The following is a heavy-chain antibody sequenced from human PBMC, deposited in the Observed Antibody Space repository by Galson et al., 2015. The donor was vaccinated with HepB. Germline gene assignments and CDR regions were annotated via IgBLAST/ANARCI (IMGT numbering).Heavy chain of an antibody. Sequence: SVKVSCKASGYTFTSYAMHWVRQAPGQRLEWMGWINAGNGNTKYSQKFQGRVTITRDTSASTAYMELSSLRSEDTAVYYCATAMTTGDYYYGMDVWGQGTTVTVSS. J-gene: IGHJ6*02. CDR3: ATAMTTGDYYYGMDV. CDR1: GYTFTSYA. V-gene: IGHV1-3*01. D-gene: IGHD4-11*01. CDR2: INAGNGNT.